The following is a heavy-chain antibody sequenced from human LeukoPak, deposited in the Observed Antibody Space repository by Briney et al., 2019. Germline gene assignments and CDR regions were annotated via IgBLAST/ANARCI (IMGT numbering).Heavy chain of an antibody. J-gene: IGHJ4*02. CDR1: GFTFSNYG. CDR3: RKASGQQLVDY. CDR2: ISYDGSNK. D-gene: IGHD6-13*01. Sequence: GGSLRLSCAASGFTFSNYGMHWVRQAPGKGLEWVAVISYDGSNKYYADSVKGRFTISRDNSKSTLYLQMNSLRVEDTAVYYCRKASGQQLVDYWGQGTLVTVSS. V-gene: IGHV3-30*18.